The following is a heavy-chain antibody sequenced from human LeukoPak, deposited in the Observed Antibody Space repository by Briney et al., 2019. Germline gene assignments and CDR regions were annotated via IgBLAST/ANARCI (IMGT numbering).Heavy chain of an antibody. Sequence: SETLSLTCIVSGGSISSYYWSWIRQPPGKGLEWIGYIYYSGSTNYNPSLKSRVTISVDTSKNQFSLKLSSVTAADTAVYYCARDRDTMIGDAFDIWGQGTMVTVSS. V-gene: IGHV4-59*01. CDR1: GGSISSYY. J-gene: IGHJ3*02. CDR2: IYYSGST. CDR3: ARDRDTMIGDAFDI. D-gene: IGHD3-22*01.